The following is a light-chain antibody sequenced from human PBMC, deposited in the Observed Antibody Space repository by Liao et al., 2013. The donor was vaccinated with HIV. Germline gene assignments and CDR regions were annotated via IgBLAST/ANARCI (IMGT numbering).Light chain of an antibody. CDR2: QDN. J-gene: IGLJ3*02. Sequence: SFELIQPPSVSVSPGQTASITCSGDKLGDNFAFWYQQRPGQSPALIIYQDNKRPSGIPERFSGSSSGTTVTLTISGVQAEDEADYYCQSADSSATCPVFGGGTKLTVL. CDR1: KLGDNF. V-gene: IGLV3-25*01. CDR3: QSADSSATCPV.